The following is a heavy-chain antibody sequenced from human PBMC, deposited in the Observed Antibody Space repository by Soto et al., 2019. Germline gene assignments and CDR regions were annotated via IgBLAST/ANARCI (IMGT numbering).Heavy chain of an antibody. J-gene: IGHJ4*02. Sequence: QVQLVESGGGVVQPGRSLRLSCAASGFTFSSYDMHWVRQAPGKGLEWVAVISYDGSNKYYADSVKGRFTISRDNSKNTLYLQMNSLRAEDTAVYYCARAPSSGWFFFDYWGQGTLVTVSS. V-gene: IGHV3-30-3*01. CDR1: GFTFSSYD. D-gene: IGHD6-19*01. CDR2: ISYDGSNK. CDR3: ARAPSSGWFFFDY.